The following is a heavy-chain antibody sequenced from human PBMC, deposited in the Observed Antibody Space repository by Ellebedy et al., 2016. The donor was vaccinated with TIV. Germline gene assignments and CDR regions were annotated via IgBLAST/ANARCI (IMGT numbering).Heavy chain of an antibody. V-gene: IGHV3-66*01. CDR3: ARETYNDVDLKLWGIFDI. D-gene: IGHD3-10*01. J-gene: IGHJ3*02. CDR2: IAIDSTT. Sequence: GESLRLSCAASELTVTSDYMSWVRQAPGKGLEWVSTIAIDSTTYYADSVKGRFTISRDNSKNTLDIQMNSLRAEDTAVYYCARETYNDVDLKLWGIFDIWGQGTMVTVSS. CDR1: ELTVTSDY.